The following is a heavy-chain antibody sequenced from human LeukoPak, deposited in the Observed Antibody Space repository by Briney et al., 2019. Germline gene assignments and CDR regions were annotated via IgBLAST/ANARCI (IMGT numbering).Heavy chain of an antibody. CDR2: ISGSGGSA. D-gene: IGHD3-10*02. CDR3: AELGITMIGGV. V-gene: IGHV3-23*01. J-gene: IGHJ6*04. Sequence: GGSLRLSCAASGFTFSNYAMSWVRQAPGKGLEWVSGISGSGGSAYYADSVKGRFTISRDNSKNTLYLQMNSLRAEDTAVYYCAELGITMIGGVWGKGTTVTISS. CDR1: GFTFSNYA.